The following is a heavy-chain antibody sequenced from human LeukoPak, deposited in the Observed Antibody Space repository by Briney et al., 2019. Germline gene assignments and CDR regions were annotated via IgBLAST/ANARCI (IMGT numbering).Heavy chain of an antibody. V-gene: IGHV1-3*01. CDR2: INAGNGNT. CDR1: GYTFTNYA. D-gene: IGHD3-3*01. J-gene: IGHJ6*02. Sequence: ASVKVSCKASGYTFTNYAMHWVRQAPGQRLEWMGWINAGNGNTKYSQKFQGTVTITRDTSASTAYMELGSLRSEDTAVYYCARDHYDFWSGYPAYAMDVWGQGTTVAVSS. CDR3: ARDHYDFWSGYPAYAMDV.